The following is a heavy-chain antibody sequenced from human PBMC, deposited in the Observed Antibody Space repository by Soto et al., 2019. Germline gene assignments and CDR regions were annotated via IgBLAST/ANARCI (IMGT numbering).Heavy chain of an antibody. CDR1: GYRFTSYW. J-gene: IGHJ6*02. D-gene: IGHD3-10*01. Sequence: GESLKISCKCSGYRFTSYWIGWVRQMPGKGLEWMGIIYPGDSDTRYSPSFQGQVTISADKSISTAYLQWSSLKASDTAMYYCAGGGVRGVITRTRDYYGMDVWGQGTTVTVSS. CDR2: IYPGDSDT. V-gene: IGHV5-51*01. CDR3: AGGGVRGVITRTRDYYGMDV.